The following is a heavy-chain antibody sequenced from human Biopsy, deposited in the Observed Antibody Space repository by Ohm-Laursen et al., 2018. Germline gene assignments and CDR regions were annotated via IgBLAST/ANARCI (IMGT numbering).Heavy chain of an antibody. V-gene: IGHV1-2*02. J-gene: IGHJ1*01. D-gene: IGHD2-15*01. CDR2: INPHSGTT. Sequence: ASVKVSCKASGYTFTGQYLHWVRQVPGQGLKWMGWINPHSGTTKFAQDFQGRVTMTRDTSITTAYMELRRLRSDDTAVYYCAKGQDLRGGAEYFQHWGQGALVTVPS. CDR1: GYTFTGQY. CDR3: AKGQDLRGGAEYFQH.